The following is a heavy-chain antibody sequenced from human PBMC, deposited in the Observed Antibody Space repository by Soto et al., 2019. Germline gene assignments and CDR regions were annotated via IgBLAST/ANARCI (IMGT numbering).Heavy chain of an antibody. D-gene: IGHD6-13*01. J-gene: IGHJ6*02. Sequence: GASVKVSCKVSGGTFSSYFINWVRQAPGQGLEWVGGIIPVFGTGSYAEKSQGRVTITADESTSTAYMELSRLRSDDTAVYYCARETPSAAAAYYYYGLDVWGQGTTVTVSS. V-gene: IGHV1-69*13. CDR2: IIPVFGTG. CDR1: GGTFSSYF. CDR3: ARETPSAAAAYYYYGLDV.